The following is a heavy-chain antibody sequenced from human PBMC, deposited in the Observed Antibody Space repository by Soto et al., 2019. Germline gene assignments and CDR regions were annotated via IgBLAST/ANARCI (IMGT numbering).Heavy chain of an antibody. CDR2: IIPILGIA. D-gene: IGHD4-17*01. CDR3: ARGRPYGDYED. J-gene: IGHJ4*02. V-gene: IGHV1-69*02. CDR1: GGTFSSYT. Sequence: QVQLVQSGAEVKKPGSSVKVSCKASGGTFSSYTISWVRQAPGQGLEWMGRIIPILGIANYAQKSQGRVTITADKATSTAYMELSSLRSEDTAVYYCARGRPYGDYEDWGQGTLVTVSS.